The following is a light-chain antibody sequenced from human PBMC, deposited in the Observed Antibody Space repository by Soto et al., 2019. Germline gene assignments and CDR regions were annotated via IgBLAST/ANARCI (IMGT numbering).Light chain of an antibody. Sequence: EIVLTQSPGTLSLSPGERATLSCRASQSVSSNLAWYQQKPGQAPRLLIYDASNRATGVPGRFSGSGSGTDFTLTISSLEPADLGVYYCQQRHNWPITFGQGTRLEIK. CDR1: QSVSSN. CDR2: DAS. CDR3: QQRHNWPIT. V-gene: IGKV3-11*01. J-gene: IGKJ5*01.